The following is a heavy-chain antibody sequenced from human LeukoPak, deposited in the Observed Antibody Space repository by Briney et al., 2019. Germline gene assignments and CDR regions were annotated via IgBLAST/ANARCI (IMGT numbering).Heavy chain of an antibody. D-gene: IGHD2-2*01. Sequence: GASVKVSCKASGYTFTSYYMYWVRQAPGQGLEWMGWINAYNGSTNYAQKLQGRVIMTTDTSISTAYMELSRLRSDDTAVYYCSRAVGVVVPAAMAPWGQGTLVTVSS. CDR3: SRAVGVVVPAAMAP. CDR1: GYTFTSYY. V-gene: IGHV1-18*01. J-gene: IGHJ5*02. CDR2: INAYNGST.